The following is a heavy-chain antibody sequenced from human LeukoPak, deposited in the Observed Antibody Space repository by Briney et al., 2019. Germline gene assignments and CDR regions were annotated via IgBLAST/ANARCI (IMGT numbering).Heavy chain of an antibody. Sequence: GGSLRLSCAASGFTFSSYWMSWVRQAPGKGLEWVANIKQDGSEKYYVDSVKGRFTISRDNAKNSLYLQMNSLRAEDTALYYCAKDITSSGYYPRYFDLWGRGTLVTVSS. J-gene: IGHJ2*01. V-gene: IGHV3-7*03. CDR2: IKQDGSEK. CDR3: AKDITSSGYYPRYFDL. D-gene: IGHD3-22*01. CDR1: GFTFSSYW.